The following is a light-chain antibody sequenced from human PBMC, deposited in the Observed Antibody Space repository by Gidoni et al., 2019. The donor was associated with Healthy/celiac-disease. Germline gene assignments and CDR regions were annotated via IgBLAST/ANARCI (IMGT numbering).Light chain of an antibody. V-gene: IGLV2-14*01. Sequence: QSPLPQPASVSGSPGQSITISCTGTSSDVGGYNYVSWYQQHPGKAPKLMIYEVSNRPSGVSNRFSGSKSGNTASLTISGLQAEDEADYYCSSYTSSSTLYVFGTGTKVTVL. CDR2: EVS. CDR1: SSDVGGYNY. J-gene: IGLJ1*01. CDR3: SSYTSSSTLYV.